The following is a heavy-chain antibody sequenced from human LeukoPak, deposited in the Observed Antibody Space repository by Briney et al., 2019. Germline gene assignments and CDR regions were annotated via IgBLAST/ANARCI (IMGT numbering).Heavy chain of an antibody. Sequence: GASVKVSCKASGYTFTDYYIHWVRQAPGQGLEWMGRINPDSGDANSAQRFQGRVIMTRDTSISTAYMELRRLRSDDTATYYCAKDHGFIGSNWFDPWGQGTLVTVSS. D-gene: IGHD3-10*01. CDR3: AKDHGFIGSNWFDP. J-gene: IGHJ5*02. V-gene: IGHV1-2*06. CDR1: GYTFTDYY. CDR2: INPDSGDA.